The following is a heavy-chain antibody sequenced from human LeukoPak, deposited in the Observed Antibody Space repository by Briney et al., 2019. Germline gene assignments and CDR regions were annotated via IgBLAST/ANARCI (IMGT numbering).Heavy chain of an antibody. V-gene: IGHV3-23*01. D-gene: IGHD3-22*01. CDR1: GFTFSSYA. CDR3: AKYRSGYLYYFDS. J-gene: IGHJ4*02. CDR2: ISSSGGST. Sequence: GGSLRLSCAASGFTFSSYAMSWVRQAPGKGLEWVSAISSSGGSTYYADSVKGRFTISRDNSKNTLYLQMNSPRVEDTAIYYCAKYRSGYLYYFDSWGRGTLVTVSS.